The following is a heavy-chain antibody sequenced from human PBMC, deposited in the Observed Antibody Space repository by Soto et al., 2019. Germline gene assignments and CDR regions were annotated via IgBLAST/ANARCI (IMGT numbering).Heavy chain of an antibody. Sequence: SETLSLTCAVYGGSFSGYYWSWIRQPPGKGLEWIGEINHSGSTNYNPSLKSRVTISVDMSKNHFSVLISPGTAADTAVYFDARGVLPCITGTTVKTLHVDFDDGGQGTLVTVSS. J-gene: IGHJ4*02. CDR1: GGSFSGYY. V-gene: IGHV4-34*01. CDR2: INHSGST. D-gene: IGHD1-7*01. CDR3: ARGVLPCITGTTVKTLHVDFDD.